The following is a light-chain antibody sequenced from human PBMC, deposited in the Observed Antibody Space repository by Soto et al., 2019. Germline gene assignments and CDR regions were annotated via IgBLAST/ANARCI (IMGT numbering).Light chain of an antibody. V-gene: IGLV2-23*02. CDR2: EVT. CDR3: CSYAGSSSYV. CDR1: SSDVGSYNL. Sequence: QSALTQPASMSGSPGQSITISCTGSSSDVGSYNLVSWYQQHPGKAPKLMIYEVTKRPSGVSNRFSGSKSCNTASLTISGLRSEDEADYYCCSYAGSSSYVFGTGTKLTVL. J-gene: IGLJ1*01.